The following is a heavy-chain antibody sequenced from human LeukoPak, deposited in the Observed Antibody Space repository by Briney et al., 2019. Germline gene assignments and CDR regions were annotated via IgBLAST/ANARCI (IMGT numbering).Heavy chain of an antibody. D-gene: IGHD5-12*01. CDR3: AREIVATISGDAFDI. CDR1: GYTFTSYG. Sequence: ASVKVSCKASGYTFTSYGISWVRQAPGQGLEWMGWISAYNGNTNYAQKLQGRVTMTTDTSTSTAYMELRSLGSDDTAVYYCAREIVATISGDAFDIWGQGTMVTVSS. CDR2: ISAYNGNT. J-gene: IGHJ3*02. V-gene: IGHV1-18*01.